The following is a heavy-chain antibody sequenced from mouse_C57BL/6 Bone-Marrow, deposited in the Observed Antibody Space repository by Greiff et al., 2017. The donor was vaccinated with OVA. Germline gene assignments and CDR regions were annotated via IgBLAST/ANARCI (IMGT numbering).Heavy chain of an antibody. CDR3: ANFYHHAFAY. Sequence: EVQLQQSGPELVKPGASVKISCKASGYTFTDYYMNWVKQSHGKSLEWIGDINPNNGGTSYNQKFKGKATLTVDKSSSTAYMELRSLTSEDSAVYYCANFYHHAFAYWGQGTLVTVSA. J-gene: IGHJ3*01. D-gene: IGHD2-1*01. CDR2: INPNNGGT. V-gene: IGHV1-26*01. CDR1: GYTFTDYY.